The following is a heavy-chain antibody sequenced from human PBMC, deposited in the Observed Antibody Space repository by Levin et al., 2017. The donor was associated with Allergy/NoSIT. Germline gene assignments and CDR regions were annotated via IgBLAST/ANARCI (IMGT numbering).Heavy chain of an antibody. V-gene: IGHV3-11*01. CDR3: AREGPTVFGVDYALDY. Sequence: AGGSLRLSCAASGFTFSDYYMSWIRQAPGKGLEWVSYISSTGTLMHYADSVKGRFTISRDNAKNLLYLQMNSLRGEDTAIYYCAREGPTVFGVDYALDYWGQGTLLTVSS. D-gene: IGHD3-3*01. CDR2: ISSTGTLM. J-gene: IGHJ4*02. CDR1: GFTFSDYY.